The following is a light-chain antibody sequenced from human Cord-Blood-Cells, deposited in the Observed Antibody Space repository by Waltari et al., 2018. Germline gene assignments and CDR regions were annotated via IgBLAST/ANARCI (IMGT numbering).Light chain of an antibody. J-gene: IGKJ3*01. CDR2: WAS. V-gene: IGKV4-1*01. CDR3: QQYYSTPFT. Sequence: DIVMTQSPHSLAVSLGERAPINCKSSQSVLYSSNNKNYLAWYQQKPGQPPKLLIYWASTRESGVPDRFSGSGSGTDFTLTISSLQAEDVAVYYCQQYYSTPFTFGPGTKVDIK. CDR1: QSVLYSSNNKNY.